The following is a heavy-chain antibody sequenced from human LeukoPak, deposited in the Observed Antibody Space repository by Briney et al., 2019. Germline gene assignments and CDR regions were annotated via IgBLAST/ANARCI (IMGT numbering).Heavy chain of an antibody. D-gene: IGHD5-24*01. CDR2: IIPSGHTT. CDR1: GFTFSSHG. V-gene: IGHV3-23*01. Sequence: GGSLRLSCVASGFTFSSHGMNWVRQAPGKGLEWVSGIIPSGHTTYYADSVRGRFTISRDNSRNTVYLQMNSLRAEDTAVYYCAKDDRWLQFCCWGQGTLVTVSS. J-gene: IGHJ4*02. CDR3: AKDDRWLQFCC.